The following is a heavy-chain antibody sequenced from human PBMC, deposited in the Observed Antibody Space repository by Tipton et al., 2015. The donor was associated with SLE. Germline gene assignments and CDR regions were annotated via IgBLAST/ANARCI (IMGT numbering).Heavy chain of an antibody. CDR3: ARHLGYKTYAYGVDV. Sequence: GLVKPSETLSLTCSVSGGSISSYYWSWIRQAPGEGLEWIGQIYHSGSTNYNPSLRSRLTISVDTSKNQFSLKLSSVTAADTAVYYCARHLGYKTYAYGVDVWGQGTTVTVSS. CDR1: GGSISSYY. D-gene: IGHD5-24*01. V-gene: IGHV4-59*01. J-gene: IGHJ6*02. CDR2: IYHSGST.